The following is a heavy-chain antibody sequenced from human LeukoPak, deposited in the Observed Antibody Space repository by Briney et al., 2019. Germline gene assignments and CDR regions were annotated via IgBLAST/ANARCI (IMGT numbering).Heavy chain of an antibody. CDR2: INHSGST. Sequence: SETLSLTCAVYGGSFSGYYWSWIRQPPGKGLEWIGEINHSGSTNYNPSLKSRVTISADTSKNQFSLKLSSVTAADTAVYYCARVRGDYYGSGIGNWFDHWGQGTLVTVSS. D-gene: IGHD3-10*01. CDR1: GGSFSGYY. J-gene: IGHJ5*02. V-gene: IGHV4-34*01. CDR3: ARVRGDYYGSGIGNWFDH.